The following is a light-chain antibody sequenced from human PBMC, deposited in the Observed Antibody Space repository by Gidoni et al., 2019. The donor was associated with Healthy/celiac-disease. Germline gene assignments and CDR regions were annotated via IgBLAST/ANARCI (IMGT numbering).Light chain of an antibody. J-gene: IGKJ2*04. CDR3: QQSYRTLCS. Sequence: DIQMTQSPSSLSASVGDRVTITCRASQSISGYLNWYQQKPGKAPKLLIYAASSLQSGVPSRFSGSGSGTDFTLTISSLQPEDFATYYCQQSYRTLCSFGQGTKLEIK. CDR2: AAS. CDR1: QSISGY. V-gene: IGKV1-39*01.